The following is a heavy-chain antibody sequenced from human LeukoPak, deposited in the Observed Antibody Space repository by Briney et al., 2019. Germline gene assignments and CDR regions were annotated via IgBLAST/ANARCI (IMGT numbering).Heavy chain of an antibody. CDR2: IPSDGSKQ. V-gene: IGHV3-30*02. Sequence: GGSLRLSCAASGFTFNNYVGHWVRQAPGKGLEWVAFIPSDGSKQYYGDSVKGRFTISRDNSKNTLHLQMNSLRAEDTAVYYCASDIPGGFDPWGQGTLVTVSS. CDR3: ASDIPGGFDP. CDR1: GFTFNNYV. J-gene: IGHJ5*02. D-gene: IGHD2-2*02.